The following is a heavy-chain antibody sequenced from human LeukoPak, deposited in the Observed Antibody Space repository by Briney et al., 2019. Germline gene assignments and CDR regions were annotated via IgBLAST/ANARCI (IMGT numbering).Heavy chain of an antibody. CDR3: VGDFGGDSQFYY. CDR2: TSGSI. V-gene: IGHV4-59*01. Sequence: WIRQPPGKGLEWIGYTSGSISDNPSLKSQVAVSVDPSQNQVSLSLTSVTAADTAVYYCVGDFGGDSQFYYWGQGSLVTVSS. D-gene: IGHD4-23*01. J-gene: IGHJ4*02.